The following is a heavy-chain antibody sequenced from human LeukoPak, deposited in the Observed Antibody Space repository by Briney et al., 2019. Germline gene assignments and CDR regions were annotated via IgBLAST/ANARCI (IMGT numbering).Heavy chain of an antibody. Sequence: PGGSLRLSCAASGFTFSSYAMHWVRQAPGKGLEWVAVISYDGSNKYYADSVKGRFTISRDNSKKTLYLQMNSLRAEDTAVYYCTRDRAKEAVGAALYYYGMDVWGQGTTVTVSS. CDR1: GFTFSSYA. V-gene: IGHV3-30*04. CDR2: ISYDGSNK. D-gene: IGHD1-26*01. J-gene: IGHJ6*02. CDR3: TRDRAKEAVGAALYYYGMDV.